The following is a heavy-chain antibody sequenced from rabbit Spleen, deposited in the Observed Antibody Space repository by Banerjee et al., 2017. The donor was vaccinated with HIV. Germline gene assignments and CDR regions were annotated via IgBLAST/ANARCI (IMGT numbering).Heavy chain of an antibody. CDR1: GFSFSSNYY. V-gene: IGHV1S40*01. D-gene: IGHD8-1*01. Sequence: QSLEESGGDLVKPGASLTLTCTASGFSFSSNYYFCWVRQAPGKGLEWISCIAGSSSGFTYSATWAKGRFTCSKTSSTTVTLQMTSLTVADTATYFCARDTASSFSSYGMDLWGQGTLVTV. CDR3: ARDTASSFSSYGMDL. J-gene: IGHJ6*01. CDR2: IAGSSSGFT.